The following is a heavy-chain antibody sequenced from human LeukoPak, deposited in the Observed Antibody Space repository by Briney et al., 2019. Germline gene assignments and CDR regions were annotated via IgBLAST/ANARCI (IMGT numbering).Heavy chain of an antibody. CDR2: IYSGGST. CDR3: ARGQLSVPYYYYGMDV. V-gene: IGHV3-66*01. Sequence: PGGSLRLSCAASGFTVSSNYMSWVRQAPGKGLEWVSVIYSGGSTYYADSVKGRFTISRDNSKNTLYLQMNSLRAEDTAVYYCARGQLSVPYYYYGMDVWGQGTTVTVSS. J-gene: IGHJ6*02. D-gene: IGHD5-18*01. CDR1: GFTVSSNY.